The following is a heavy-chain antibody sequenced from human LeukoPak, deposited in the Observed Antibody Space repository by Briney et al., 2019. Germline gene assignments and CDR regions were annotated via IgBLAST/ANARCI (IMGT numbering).Heavy chain of an antibody. CDR1: GGTFSSYA. CDR2: IIPILGIA. D-gene: IGHD1-26*01. CDR3: ASVGSQGYYYGMDV. V-gene: IGHV1-69*04. Sequence: ASVKVSCKASGGTFSSYAISWVRQAPGQGLEWMGRIIPILGIANYAQKFQGRVTITADKSTSTAYMELSSLRSEDTAVYYCASVGSQGYYYGMDVWGQETTVTVSS. J-gene: IGHJ6*02.